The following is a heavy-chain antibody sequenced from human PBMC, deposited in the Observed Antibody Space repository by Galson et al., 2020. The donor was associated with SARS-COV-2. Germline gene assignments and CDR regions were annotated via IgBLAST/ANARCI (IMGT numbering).Heavy chain of an antibody. V-gene: IGHV4-31*03. D-gene: IGHD3-16*01. Sequence: SETLSLTCTVSGGSISNGGYYWNWIRQHPGKGLEWIRDISDSGSTHYNPSLKSRVTISVDTSKNQFSLNLRSMTAADTAVYYCARDPGKIGLWKTGGGLDYWGRGSLVTVSS. CDR1: GGSISNGGYY. CDR2: ISDSGST. J-gene: IGHJ4*02. CDR3: ARDPGKIGLWKTGGGLDY.